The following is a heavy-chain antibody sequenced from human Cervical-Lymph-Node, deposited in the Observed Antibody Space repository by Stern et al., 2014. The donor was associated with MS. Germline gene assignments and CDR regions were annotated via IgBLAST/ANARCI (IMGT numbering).Heavy chain of an antibody. J-gene: IGHJ6*02. V-gene: IGHV3-53*01. CDR3: ATMTTHSYYYALDV. CDR1: GFTVSGSY. CDR2: IYSDDKNM. D-gene: IGHD4-17*01. Sequence: EDQLVESGGGLIQPGGSLRLSCEASGFTVSGSYMSWVRQAPGKGLEWVSVIYSDDKNMYHGDFVQGRFTISRDHSKNTLYLQMNSLRVEDTAVYYCATMTTHSYYYALDVWGQGTTVTVSS.